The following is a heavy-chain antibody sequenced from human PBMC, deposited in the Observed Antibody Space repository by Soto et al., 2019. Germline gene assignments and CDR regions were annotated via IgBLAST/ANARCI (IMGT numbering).Heavy chain of an antibody. CDR3: AREGYCISTSCRHYDYYGMDV. J-gene: IGHJ6*02. CDR2: ISAYNGNT. Sequence: QVQLVQSGAEVKKPGASLKVSCKASGYTFTSYGISWVRQAPGQGLEWMGWISAYNGNTNYAQKLQGRVTMTTDTSTSTAYMALRSLRSDDTAVYYCAREGYCISTSCRHYDYYGMDVWGQGTTVTVSS. CDR1: GYTFTSYG. D-gene: IGHD2-2*01. V-gene: IGHV1-18*01.